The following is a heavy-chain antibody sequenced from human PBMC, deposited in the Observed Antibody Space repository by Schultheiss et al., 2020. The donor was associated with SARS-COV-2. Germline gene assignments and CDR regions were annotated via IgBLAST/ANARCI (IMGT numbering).Heavy chain of an antibody. CDR1: GYNFNRYG. D-gene: IGHD3-10*01. V-gene: IGHV1-18*01. CDR3: ARDSHTALLSYYYYMDV. Sequence: ASVKVSCKASGYNFNRYGISWVRQAPGQGLEWMGWISAYNGNTNYAQKLQGRVTMTRDTSISTAYMELSRLRSDDTAVYYCARDSHTALLSYYYYMDVWGKGTTVTVSS. J-gene: IGHJ6*03. CDR2: ISAYNGNT.